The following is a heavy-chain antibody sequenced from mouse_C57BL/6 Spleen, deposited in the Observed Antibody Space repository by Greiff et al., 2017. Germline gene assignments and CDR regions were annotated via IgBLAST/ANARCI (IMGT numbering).Heavy chain of an antibody. Sequence: VQLQQPGAELVKPGASVKLSCKASGYTFTSYWMHWVKQRPGQGLEWIGMIHPNRGSTNYNEKFKSKATLTVDKSSSTAYMQLSSLTSEDSAVYYCARERAYSDYAMDYWGQGTSVTVSS. J-gene: IGHJ4*01. CDR3: ARERAYSDYAMDY. CDR2: IHPNRGST. V-gene: IGHV1-64*01. D-gene: IGHD3-3*01. CDR1: GYTFTSYW.